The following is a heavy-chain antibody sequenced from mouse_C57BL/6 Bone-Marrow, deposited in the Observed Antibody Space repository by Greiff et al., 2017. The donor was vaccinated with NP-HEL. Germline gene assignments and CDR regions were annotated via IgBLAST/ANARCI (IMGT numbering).Heavy chain of an antibody. CDR2: IYPGSGST. Sequence: QVQLQQSGAELVNPGASVKMSCKASGYTFTSYWITWVKQRPGQGLEWIGDIYPGSGSTNYNEKFKSKATLTVDTSSSTAYMQLSSLTSEDSAVYYCARGLLSYWYFDVWGTGTTVTVSS. V-gene: IGHV1-55*01. CDR1: GYTFTSYW. CDR3: ARGLLSYWYFDV. D-gene: IGHD2-3*01. J-gene: IGHJ1*03.